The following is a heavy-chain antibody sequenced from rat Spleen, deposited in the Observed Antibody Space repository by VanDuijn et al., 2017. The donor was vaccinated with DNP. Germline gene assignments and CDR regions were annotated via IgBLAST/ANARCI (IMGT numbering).Heavy chain of an antibody. CDR3: ASARFAY. J-gene: IGHJ3*01. CDR1: GNTIASSYD. Sequence: EIQLQESGPGLVKPSQSLSLTGSVSGNTIASSYDWSWIRQFPGNKMEWMGYITSSDNTKYNPSLRSRISITRDTSKNQFFLQLNSVTTEDTATYYCASARFAYWGQGTLVTVSS. CDR2: ITSSDNT. V-gene: IGHV3-4*01.